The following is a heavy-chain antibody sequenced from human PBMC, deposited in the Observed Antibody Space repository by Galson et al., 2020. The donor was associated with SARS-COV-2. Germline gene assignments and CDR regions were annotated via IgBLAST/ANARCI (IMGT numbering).Heavy chain of an antibody. CDR1: GFPHRPYS. V-gene: IGHV3-21*01. CDR2: IITHIRHT. J-gene: IGHJ6*02. D-gene: IGHD5-18*01. Sequence: ESPNTSFASSGFPHRPYSMNWVPQAPGTGLEPGSSIITHIRHTYYVDSVTGRFSISRDNPRKYLSLQMNSLRAEDTDVYYCARDEGIRGYNYGRLYYGRDVWGQGTTVTVSS. CDR3: ARDEGIRGYNYGRLYYGRDV.